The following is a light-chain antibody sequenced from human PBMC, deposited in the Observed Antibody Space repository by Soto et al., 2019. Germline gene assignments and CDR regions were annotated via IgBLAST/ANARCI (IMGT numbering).Light chain of an antibody. CDR2: DAS. CDR3: QQYISYPYT. J-gene: IGKJ2*01. V-gene: IGKV1-5*01. CDR1: QTTNTW. Sequence: DIQMTQFPSTLSASVGDRVTLTCRASQTTNTWLAWYQQKPGQAPKLLIYDASSLDGGVPSRFSASGSGTEFTLTISSLQPDDLATYYCQQYISYPYTFGQGTKVEIK.